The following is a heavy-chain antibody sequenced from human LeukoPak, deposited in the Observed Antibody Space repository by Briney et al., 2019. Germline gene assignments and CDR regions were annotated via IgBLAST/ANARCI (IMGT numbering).Heavy chain of an antibody. CDR2: IYSSYFT. CDR1: GDSMSGYS. J-gene: IGHJ4*02. D-gene: IGHD3-10*01. CDR3: AGVHIVTGTYFDS. Sequence: SETLSLTCTVSGDSMSGYSWSWLRQPAGKELEWIGRIYSSYFTEYNLSLDGRVTMSIDTSKNQFSLMLDSVTAADTAVYYCAGVHIVTGTYFDSWGQGALVTVSS. V-gene: IGHV4-4*07.